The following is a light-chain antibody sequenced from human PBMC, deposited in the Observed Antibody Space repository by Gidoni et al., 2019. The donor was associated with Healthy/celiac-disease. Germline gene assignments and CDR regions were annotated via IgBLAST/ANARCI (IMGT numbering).Light chain of an antibody. CDR2: DVS. Sequence: QSALTQPASVSASPGQSITISCTGTSSDVGGYNYVSWYQQHPGKAPKLMIYDVSNRPSGVSNRFSGSKSGNTASLTISGLQAEDEADYYCSSYTSSSTRVFGGGNKLTVL. CDR1: SSDVGGYNY. CDR3: SSYTSSSTRV. V-gene: IGLV2-14*01. J-gene: IGLJ2*01.